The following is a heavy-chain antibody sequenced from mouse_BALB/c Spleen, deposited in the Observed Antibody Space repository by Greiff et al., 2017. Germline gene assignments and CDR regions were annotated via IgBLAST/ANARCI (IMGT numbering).Heavy chain of an antibody. J-gene: IGHJ2*01. CDR3: ARNWDKGYFDY. CDR2: IDPANGNT. Sequence: EVQLVESGAELVKPGASVKLSCTASGFNIKDTYMHWVKQRPEQGLEWIGRIDPANGNTKYDPKFQGKATITADTSSNTAYLQLSSLTSEDTAVYYCARNWDKGYFDYWGQGTTLTVSS. D-gene: IGHD4-1*01. V-gene: IGHV14-3*02. CDR1: GFNIKDTY.